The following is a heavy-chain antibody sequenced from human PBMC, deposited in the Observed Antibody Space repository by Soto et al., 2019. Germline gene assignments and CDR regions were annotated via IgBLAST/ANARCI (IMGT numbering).Heavy chain of an antibody. V-gene: IGHV4-31*03. D-gene: IGHD1-7*01. CDR2: VYYSGNS. Sequence: PSETLSLTCTVSGASVSSSTGYYWSWILQFPGKGLEWIGYVYYSGNSYSKPSLRSRVSISVDTSKNEFSLRLTSVTDADTALYYCAREHGTKGVIDYWGQGTLVTVSS. J-gene: IGHJ4*02. CDR1: GASVSSSTGYY. CDR3: AREHGTKGVIDY.